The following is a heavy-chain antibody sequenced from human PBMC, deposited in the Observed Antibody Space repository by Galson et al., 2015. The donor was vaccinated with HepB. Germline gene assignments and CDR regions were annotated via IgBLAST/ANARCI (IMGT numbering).Heavy chain of an antibody. CDR1: GYTFTSYA. CDR2: INAGNGNT. Sequence: SVKVSCKASGYTFTSYAMHWVRQAPGQRLEWMGWINAGNGNTKYSQKFQGRVTITRDTSASTAYMELSSLRSEDTAVYYCARAGGPRYGGKNPYLYYYYGMDVWGQGTTVTVSS. D-gene: IGHD4-23*01. J-gene: IGHJ6*02. CDR3: ARAGGPRYGGKNPYLYYYYGMDV. V-gene: IGHV1-3*01.